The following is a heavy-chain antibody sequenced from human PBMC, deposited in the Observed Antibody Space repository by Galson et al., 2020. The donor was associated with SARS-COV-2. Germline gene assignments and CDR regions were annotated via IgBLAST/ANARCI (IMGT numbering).Heavy chain of an antibody. V-gene: IGHV1-24*01. CDR1: GYTLTELS. CDR2: FDPEDGET. J-gene: IGHJ5*02. D-gene: IGHD3-3*01. CDR3: ATASVFGVVISWFDP. Sequence: ASVKVSCKVSGYTLTELSMHWVRQAPGKGLEWMGGFDPEDGETTYAQKFQGRVTMTEDTSTDTAYMELSSLRSEDTAVYYCATASVFGVVISWFDPWGQGTLVTVSS.